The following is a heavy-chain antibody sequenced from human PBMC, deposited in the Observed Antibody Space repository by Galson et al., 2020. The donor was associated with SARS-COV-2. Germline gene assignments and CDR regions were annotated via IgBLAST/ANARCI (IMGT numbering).Heavy chain of an antibody. CDR2: MYYSGNT. D-gene: IGHD3-10*01. Sequence: SETLSLTCSVSGGSTTSHYWSWIRQPPGKGLEWIGYMYYSGNTNYNPSLKSRVTISVDTSKNQFSLKLSSVTAADTAVYYCARRARGGWYDYWGHGTQVTVSS. V-gene: IGHV4-59*08. J-gene: IGHJ5*01. CDR3: ARRARGGWYDY. CDR1: GGSTTSHY.